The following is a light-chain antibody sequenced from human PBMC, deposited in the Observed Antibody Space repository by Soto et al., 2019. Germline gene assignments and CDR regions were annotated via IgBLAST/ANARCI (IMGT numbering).Light chain of an antibody. V-gene: IGKV3-11*01. J-gene: IGKJ5*01. CDR1: QSVRSN. CDR2: DAS. Sequence: EVVMSQSPATLSVSPGERVTLSCRASQSVRSNLAWYQQKPGQSPRLLIYDASSRAPGVPARFSGSGSGTDFTLTISSLEPEDFAVYYCQQRSNRLPITFGQGTRLEIK. CDR3: QQRSNRLPIT.